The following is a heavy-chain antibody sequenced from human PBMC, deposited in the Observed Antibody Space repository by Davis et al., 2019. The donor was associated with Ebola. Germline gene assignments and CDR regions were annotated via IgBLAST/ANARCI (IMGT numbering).Heavy chain of an antibody. J-gene: IGHJ4*02. V-gene: IGHV3-30-3*01. CDR1: GFTFSSYA. CDR3: ARPTLWFGELYGAFDY. D-gene: IGHD3-10*01. CDR2: ISYDGSNK. Sequence: GESLKISCAASGFTFSSYAMSWVRQAPGKGLEWVAVISYDGSNKYYADSVKGRFTISRDNSKNTLYLQMNSLRAEDTAVYYCARPTLWFGELYGAFDYWGQGTLVTVSS.